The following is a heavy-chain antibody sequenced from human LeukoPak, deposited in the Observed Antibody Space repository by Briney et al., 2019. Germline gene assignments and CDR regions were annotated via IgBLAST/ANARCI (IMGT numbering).Heavy chain of an antibody. V-gene: IGHV3-30*02. J-gene: IGHJ4*02. Sequence: GGSLRLSCAASGFTFSSYAMHWVRQAPGKGLEWVAFIRYDGSSKHYADSVKGRFTISGDNSKNTLYLQMNSLKAEDTAVYYCAKDSVAYCGGDCYSLFDYWGQGTLVTVSS. CDR3: AKDSVAYCGGDCYSLFDY. D-gene: IGHD2-21*01. CDR1: GFTFSSYA. CDR2: IRYDGSSK.